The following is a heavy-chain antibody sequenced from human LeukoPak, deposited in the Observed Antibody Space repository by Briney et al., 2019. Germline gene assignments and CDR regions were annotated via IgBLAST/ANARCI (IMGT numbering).Heavy chain of an antibody. J-gene: IGHJ4*02. CDR3: ARDWVHCSSTSCYHFDY. CDR2: ISSSSSYI. D-gene: IGHD2-2*01. Sequence: AGSLTLSCAAYGFTFSSYSMNWVRQPAGKGLEWVSSISSSSSYIYYADSVKGRFTISRDNAKNSLYLQMNSLRAEDTAVYYCARDWVHCSSTSCYHFDYWGQGTLVTVSS. CDR1: GFTFSSYS. V-gene: IGHV3-21*01.